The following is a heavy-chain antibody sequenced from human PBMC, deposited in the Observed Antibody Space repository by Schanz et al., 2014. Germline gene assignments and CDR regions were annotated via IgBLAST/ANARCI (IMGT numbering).Heavy chain of an antibody. Sequence: EVQLVESGGGLVKPGGSLRLSCAASGFTFSSYWMHWVRQAPGKGLVWVSRINPAGTFTNYADSVKGRFTVSRDNTKSTLYLQMNTLRAEDTAVYYCAKDDVWASGSYYDYWGQGTLVTVSS. CDR2: INPAGTFT. V-gene: IGHV3-74*01. J-gene: IGHJ4*02. CDR1: GFTFSSYW. D-gene: IGHD3-10*01. CDR3: AKDDVWASGSYYDY.